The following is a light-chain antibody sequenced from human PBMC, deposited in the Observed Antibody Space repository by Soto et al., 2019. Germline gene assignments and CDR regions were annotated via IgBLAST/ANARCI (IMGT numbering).Light chain of an antibody. CDR3: SSYTSGSTLYV. J-gene: IGLJ1*01. V-gene: IGLV2-14*01. Sequence: ALTQPASVSGSPGQSITISCTGTSSDVGSYNYVSWYQQHPGKAPRLMICASSNRPSGVSHRFSGSRSGNTASLTISGLQAEDEADYFCSSYTSGSTLYVFGSGTKVTVL. CDR2: ASS. CDR1: SSDVGSYNY.